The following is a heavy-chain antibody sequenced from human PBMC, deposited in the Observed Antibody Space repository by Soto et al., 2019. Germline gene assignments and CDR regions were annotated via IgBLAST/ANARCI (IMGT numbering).Heavy chain of an antibody. Sequence: EVQLVESGGGLVQPGESLRLSCAASGFTVSSNYMSWVRQAPGKGLEWVSIIYSGGSTYYADSVKGRFTISRDNSKNTLYLQMNSLRAEDTAVYYCARESIVGATNTFDYGVQGTLVTVSS. D-gene: IGHD1-26*01. CDR3: ARESIVGATNTFDY. CDR2: IYSGGST. J-gene: IGHJ4*02. V-gene: IGHV3-66*01. CDR1: GFTVSSNY.